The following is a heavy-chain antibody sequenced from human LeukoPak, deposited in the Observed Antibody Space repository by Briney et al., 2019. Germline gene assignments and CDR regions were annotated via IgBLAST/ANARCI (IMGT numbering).Heavy chain of an antibody. CDR3: ATDLGSSWIY. V-gene: IGHV1-2*02. Sequence: ASVKVSCKASGYTFTGYYLHWVRQAPGQGLEWRGWINPNSGGTNYAQKFQGRVTMTRDTSISTAYMELSRLSSDDTAVYYCATDLGSSWIYWGQGTLVTVSS. J-gene: IGHJ4*01. CDR1: GYTFTGYY. CDR2: INPNSGGT. D-gene: IGHD6-13*01.